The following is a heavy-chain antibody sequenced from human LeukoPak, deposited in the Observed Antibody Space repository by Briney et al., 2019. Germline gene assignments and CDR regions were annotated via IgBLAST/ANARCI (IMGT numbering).Heavy chain of an antibody. J-gene: IGHJ4*02. V-gene: IGHV3-21*01. Sequence: PGGSLRLSCAASGFTFSSYSVNWVRQAPGKGLEWVSSISSSSSYIYYADSVKGRFTISRDNAKNSLYLQMNSLRAEDTAVYYCARVIRGIAARPTDYWGQGTLVTVSS. CDR1: GFTFSSYS. CDR2: ISSSSSYI. CDR3: ARVIRGIAARPTDY. D-gene: IGHD6-6*01.